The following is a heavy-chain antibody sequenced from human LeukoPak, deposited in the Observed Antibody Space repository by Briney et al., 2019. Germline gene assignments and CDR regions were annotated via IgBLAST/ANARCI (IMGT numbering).Heavy chain of an antibody. V-gene: IGHV3-30-3*01. CDR3: ANFHCSTTSCHLSGYFQY. D-gene: IGHD2-2*01. Sequence: GRSLRLSCAASGFTFSSYAMHWVRQAPGKGLEWVAVISYDGSNKYYADSVKGRFTISRDYSKNTLYLQMNSLRAEDTAVYYCANFHCSTTSCHLSGYFQYWGQGTLVTVSS. CDR2: ISYDGSNK. CDR1: GFTFSSYA. J-gene: IGHJ1*01.